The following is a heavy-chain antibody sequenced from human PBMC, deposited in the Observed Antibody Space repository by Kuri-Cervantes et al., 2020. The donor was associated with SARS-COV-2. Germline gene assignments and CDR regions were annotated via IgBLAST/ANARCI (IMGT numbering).Heavy chain of an antibody. D-gene: IGHD2-2*01. V-gene: IGHV1-24*01. Sequence: ASVKVSCKVSGYTLTELSMHWVRQAPGKGLEWMGGFDPEDGETIYAQKFQGRVTMTEDTSTDTAYMELSSLRSEDTAVYYCARDHSGVVPAGYMDVWGKGTTVTVSS. J-gene: IGHJ6*03. CDR3: ARDHSGVVPAGYMDV. CDR2: FDPEDGET. CDR1: GYTLTELS.